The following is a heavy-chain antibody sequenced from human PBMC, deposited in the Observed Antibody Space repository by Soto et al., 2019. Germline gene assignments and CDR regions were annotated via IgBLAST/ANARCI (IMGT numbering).Heavy chain of an antibody. CDR1: GFNFDDYA. J-gene: IGHJ6*02. V-gene: IGHV3-9*01. CDR3: AKIAAAGGAVLYGMDV. CDR2: ISWNSGSI. Sequence: EVQLVESGGGLVQPGRSLRLSCAASGFNFDDYAMHWVRQAPGKGLEWVSGISWNSGSIGYADSVKGRFTISRDNAKNSLYLQMNSLRAEDTALSYCAKIAAAGGAVLYGMDVWGQGTTVTVSS. D-gene: IGHD6-13*01.